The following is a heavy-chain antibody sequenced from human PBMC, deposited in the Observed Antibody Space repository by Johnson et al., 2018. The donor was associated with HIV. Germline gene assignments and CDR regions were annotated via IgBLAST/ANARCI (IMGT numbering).Heavy chain of an antibody. D-gene: IGHD3-22*01. CDR2: IYSDGST. CDR1: GFTVSSNY. J-gene: IGHJ3*01. Sequence: VQLVESGGGLVQPGGSLRLSCAASGFTVSSNYMSWVRQAPGKGLEWVSVIYSDGSTYHSDSLKGRFTIPRDNSKYTLYLQMNTLRAEDPAVYYCVRGDYNDSSGYFSDAFDVWGQGTMVTVSS. V-gene: IGHV3-66*01. CDR3: VRGDYNDSSGYFSDAFDV.